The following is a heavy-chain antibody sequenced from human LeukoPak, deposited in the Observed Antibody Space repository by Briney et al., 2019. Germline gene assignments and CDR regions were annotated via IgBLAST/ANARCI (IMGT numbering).Heavy chain of an antibody. Sequence: SETLSLTCTVSGYSISSGYYWGWIRQPPGKGLEWIGSIYHSGSTYYNPSLKSRVTMSVDTSKNQFSLKLSSVTAADTAVYYCARSPRYYGSGSYDYWGQGTLVTVSS. CDR2: IYHSGST. CDR1: GYSISSGYY. J-gene: IGHJ4*02. V-gene: IGHV4-38-2*02. D-gene: IGHD3-10*01. CDR3: ARSPRYYGSGSYDY.